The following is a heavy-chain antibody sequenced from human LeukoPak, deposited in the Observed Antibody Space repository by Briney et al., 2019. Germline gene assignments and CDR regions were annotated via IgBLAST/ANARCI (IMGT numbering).Heavy chain of an antibody. Sequence: GGSLRLSCAASGFTFSDYYMSWIRQAPGKGLEWVSYISSSGSTIYYADSVKGRFTISRDNSKNTLYLQMNSLRAEDTAVYYCAKDFPTYYYGSGDAFDIWGQGTMVTVSS. CDR1: GFTFSDYY. D-gene: IGHD3-10*01. CDR2: ISSSGSTI. CDR3: AKDFPTYYYGSGDAFDI. V-gene: IGHV3-11*01. J-gene: IGHJ3*02.